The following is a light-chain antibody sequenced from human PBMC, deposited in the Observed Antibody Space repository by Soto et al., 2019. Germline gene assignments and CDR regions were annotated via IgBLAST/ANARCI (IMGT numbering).Light chain of an antibody. V-gene: IGKV1-5*03. CDR2: KAS. CDR3: QQYNGYPWT. CDR1: QSLNDW. Sequence: DIQVTQSPSTLSASVGDRVTITCRASQSLNDWLAWYQQKPGKAPKLLIYKASGLESGVPSSFSGSGSGTEFTLTIRSLQPDDFATYYCQQYNGYPWTFGQGTKVEIK. J-gene: IGKJ1*01.